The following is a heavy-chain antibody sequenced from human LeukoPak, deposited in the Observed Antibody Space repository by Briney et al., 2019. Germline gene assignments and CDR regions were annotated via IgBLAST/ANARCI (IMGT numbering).Heavy chain of an antibody. CDR3: ARNTVTFPYYYYYMDV. Sequence: EASVKVSCKASGGTFSSYAISWVRQAPGQGLEWMGGIIPIFGTANYAQKFQGRVTITADESTSTAYMELSSLRSEDTAVYYCARNTVTFPYYYYYMDVWGKGTTVTVSS. V-gene: IGHV1-69*13. CDR2: IIPIFGTA. D-gene: IGHD4-11*01. CDR1: GGTFSSYA. J-gene: IGHJ6*03.